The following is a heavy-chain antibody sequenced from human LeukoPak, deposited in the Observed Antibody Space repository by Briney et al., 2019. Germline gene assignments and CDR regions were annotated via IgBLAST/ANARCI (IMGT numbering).Heavy chain of an antibody. V-gene: IGHV3-21*01. Sequence: PGGSLRLSCAASGFAFSNYNMNWVRQTPGKGLEWVSSITRDTIYTFYADSVKGRFTISRDNAKNSLSLQMNSLRAEDTAVYYCARDPYNGYYGDDYYHYMDVWGKGTTVTISS. CDR2: ITRDTIYT. J-gene: IGHJ6*03. CDR1: GFAFSNYN. D-gene: IGHD4-17*01. CDR3: ARDPYNGYYGDDYYHYMDV.